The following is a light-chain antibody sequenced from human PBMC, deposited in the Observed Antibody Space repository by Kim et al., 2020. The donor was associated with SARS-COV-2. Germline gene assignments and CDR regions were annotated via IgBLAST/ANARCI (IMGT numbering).Light chain of an antibody. V-gene: IGLV1-51*01. Sequence: QSVLTQPPSVSAAPGQKVTISCSGSSSNIGQNYVSWYQQFPGTAPKLLIYDNNKRHSGIPDRFSGSKSGTSATLGITGLQTGDEADYYCGTCDSSLNGLVFGGGTQLTVL. CDR3: GTCDSSLNGLV. CDR2: DNN. CDR1: SSNIGQNY. J-gene: IGLJ2*01.